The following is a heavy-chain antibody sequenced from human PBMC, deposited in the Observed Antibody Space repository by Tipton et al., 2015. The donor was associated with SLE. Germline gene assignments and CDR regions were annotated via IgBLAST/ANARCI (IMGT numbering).Heavy chain of an antibody. J-gene: IGHJ4*02. CDR1: GFSFNGYG. Sequence: SLRLSCAASGFSFNGYGMTWVRQAPGKGLEWVAVISFDGSNTNYADFAKGRVTISRDNSKNTLFLQMNSLRAEDTAVYYCATNAQQLVWDYWGQGTLVTVSS. V-gene: IGHV3-30*03. CDR3: ATNAQQLVWDY. D-gene: IGHD6-13*01. CDR2: ISFDGSNT.